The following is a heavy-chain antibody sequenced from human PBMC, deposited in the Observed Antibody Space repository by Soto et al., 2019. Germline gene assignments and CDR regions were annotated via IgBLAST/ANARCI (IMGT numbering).Heavy chain of an antibody. J-gene: IGHJ4*02. CDR1: GLTFMTYW. CDR3: EIRPGYSTGGDY. V-gene: IGHV3-74*03. Sequence: EVQLVESGGGLVQPGGSLRLSCAASGLTFMTYWVMWVRQAPGTGLVWGSRVYNDGDTTMHAATVTGRFTISRDNAKNTVYLQMSCLRVEDTAMYYCEIRPGYSTGGDYWGQGTLVTVSS. CDR2: VYNDGDTT. D-gene: IGHD2-15*01.